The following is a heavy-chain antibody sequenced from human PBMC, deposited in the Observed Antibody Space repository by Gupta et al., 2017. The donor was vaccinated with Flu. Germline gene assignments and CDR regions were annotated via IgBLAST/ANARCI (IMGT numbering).Heavy chain of an antibody. D-gene: IGHD3-9*01. V-gene: IGHV4-4*07. Sequence: GPIGSFYWAWIRQAAGKGLEWIGRIYHNHTTSLNSSIKSRVTMSVDTSENQFSLKLKSATAADTAGDYCATVDITKGWFDP. CDR2: IYHNHTT. J-gene: IGHJ5*02. CDR3: ATVDITKGWFDP. CDR1: GPIGSFY.